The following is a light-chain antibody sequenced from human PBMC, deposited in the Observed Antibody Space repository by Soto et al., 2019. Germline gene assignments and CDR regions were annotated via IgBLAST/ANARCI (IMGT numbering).Light chain of an antibody. CDR3: QQYRSYSWT. CDR2: KAA. Sequence: DIQMTQSPSTLSASVGDRVTITCRASQSISSWLAWYQQKPGKAPKLLIYKAASFESGVPSRFSGSGSGTEFTLTISSLQPDEFATYYCQQYRSYSWTFGQGTKVEI. CDR1: QSISSW. V-gene: IGKV1-5*03. J-gene: IGKJ1*01.